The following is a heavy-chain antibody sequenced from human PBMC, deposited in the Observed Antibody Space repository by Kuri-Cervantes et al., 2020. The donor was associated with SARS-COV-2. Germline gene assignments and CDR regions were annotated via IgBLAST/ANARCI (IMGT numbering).Heavy chain of an antibody. J-gene: IGHJ6*03. Sequence: SETLSLTCAVYGGSFSGYYWSWIRQPPGKGLEWIGEINHSGSTNYNPSLKSRVTISVDTSKNQFSLKLSSVTAADTAVYYCARLAPDIVVVPAAIGGDYYYYMDVWGKGTTVTVSS. CDR2: INHSGST. V-gene: IGHV4-34*01. D-gene: IGHD2-2*02. CDR1: GGSFSGYY. CDR3: ARLAPDIVVVPAAIGGDYYYYMDV.